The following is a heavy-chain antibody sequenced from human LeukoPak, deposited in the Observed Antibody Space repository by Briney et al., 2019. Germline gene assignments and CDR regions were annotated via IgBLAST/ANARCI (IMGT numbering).Heavy chain of an antibody. Sequence: GGSLRLSCAASGFTFSSYAMSWVRQAPGKGLEWVSAISGSGGSTYYADSVKGRFTISRDNSKNTLYLQMNSLRAEDTAVYYCAREIRDYGDYVWYFDYWGQGTLVTVSS. CDR2: ISGSGGST. CDR1: GFTFSSYA. V-gene: IGHV3-23*01. CDR3: AREIRDYGDYVWYFDY. D-gene: IGHD4-17*01. J-gene: IGHJ4*02.